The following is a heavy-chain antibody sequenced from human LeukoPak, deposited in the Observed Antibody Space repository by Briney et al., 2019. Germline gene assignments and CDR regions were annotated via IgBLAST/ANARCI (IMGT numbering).Heavy chain of an antibody. CDR3: TTDHYYGSGSQTFYYYCGMDV. CDR1: GFTFSNAW. V-gene: IGHV3-15*01. Sequence: GGSLRLSCAASGFTFSNAWMSWVRQAPGKGLEWVGRIKSKTDGGTTDYAAPVKGRFTISRDDSKNTLYLQMNSLKTEDTAVYYCTTDHYYGSGSQTFYYYCGMDVWGQGTTVTVSS. J-gene: IGHJ6*02. D-gene: IGHD3-10*01. CDR2: IKSKTDGGTT.